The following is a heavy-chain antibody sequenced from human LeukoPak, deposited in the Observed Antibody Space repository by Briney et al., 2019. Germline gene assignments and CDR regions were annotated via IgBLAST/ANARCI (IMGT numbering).Heavy chain of an antibody. CDR1: GFTFSDYY. J-gene: IGHJ4*02. Sequence: PGGSLRLSCAASGFTFSDYYMSWIRQAPGKGLEWVSYISSSSSYTNYADSVKGRFTISRDNAKNSLYLQMNSLRAEDTAVYYCARDSVGATNYFDYWGRGTLVTVSS. V-gene: IGHV3-11*06. CDR2: ISSSSSYT. CDR3: ARDSVGATNYFDY. D-gene: IGHD1-26*01.